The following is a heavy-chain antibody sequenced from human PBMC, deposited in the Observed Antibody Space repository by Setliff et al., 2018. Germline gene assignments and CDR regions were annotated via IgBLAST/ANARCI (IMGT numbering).Heavy chain of an antibody. J-gene: IGHJ4*02. V-gene: IGHV3-7*01. D-gene: IGHD1-7*01. CDR1: GGSISSGSYY. CDR2: INQDGSEK. CDR3: AREGHNWNYVLPYFDY. Sequence: PSETLSLTCTVSGGSISSGSYYWSWVRQAPGKGLEWVANINQDGSEKYFVGSVKGRFTISRDNAKNSLYLQMNSLRAEDTAVYYCAREGHNWNYVLPYFDYWGQGTLVTVSS.